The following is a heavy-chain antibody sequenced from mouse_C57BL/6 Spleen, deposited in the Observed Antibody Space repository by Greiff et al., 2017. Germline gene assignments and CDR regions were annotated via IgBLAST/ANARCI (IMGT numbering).Heavy chain of an antibody. J-gene: IGHJ2*01. CDR1: GFTFSDYG. V-gene: IGHV5-17*01. CDR3: ARPIYYYDSSYLYYFDY. CDR2: ISSGSSTI. Sequence: EVLLVESGGGLVKPGGSLKLSCAASGFTFSDYGMHWVRQAPEQGLEWVAYISSGSSTIYYADTVKGRFTISRDNAKNTLFLQMTSLRSEDTAMYYCARPIYYYDSSYLYYFDYWGQGTTLTVSS. D-gene: IGHD1-1*01.